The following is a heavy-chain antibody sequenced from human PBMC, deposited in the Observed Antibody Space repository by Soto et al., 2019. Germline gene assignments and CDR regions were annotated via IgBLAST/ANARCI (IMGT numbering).Heavy chain of an antibody. J-gene: IGHJ4*02. CDR2: IWYDGSNK. Sequence: GGSLRLSCAASGFTFSSYGMHWVRQAPGKGLEWVAVIWYDGSNKYYADSVKGRFTISRDNSKNTLYLQMNSLRAEDTAVYYCAAGDFPGYDSSGYRGYDYWGQGTLVTVSS. D-gene: IGHD3-22*01. V-gene: IGHV3-33*01. CDR1: GFTFSSYG. CDR3: AAGDFPGYDSSGYRGYDY.